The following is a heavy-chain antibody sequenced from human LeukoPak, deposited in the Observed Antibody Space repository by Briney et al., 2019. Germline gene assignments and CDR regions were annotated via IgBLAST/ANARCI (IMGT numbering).Heavy chain of an antibody. CDR1: GYSISSGYY. Sequence: SETLSLTCSVSGYSISSGYYWDWIRQPPGKGLEWIASIYHSGKSYYNPSLESRVTISVDTSKNQISLKLRSVTAADTAMYYCARDRPNVDSTGYFSRHDAFDIWGQGTMVTVSS. D-gene: IGHD3-22*01. V-gene: IGHV4-38-2*02. J-gene: IGHJ3*02. CDR3: ARDRPNVDSTGYFSRHDAFDI. CDR2: IYHSGKS.